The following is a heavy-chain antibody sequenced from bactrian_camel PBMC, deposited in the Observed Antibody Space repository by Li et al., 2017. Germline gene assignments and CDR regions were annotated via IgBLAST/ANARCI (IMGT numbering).Heavy chain of an antibody. Sequence: VQLVESGGGSVQAGGSRRLSCIAATDIRRINCMGWFRQAPGQGREGVAVFEDDGRIRYDDSVKGRFTISKDNALNTLYLQMNSLKHEDTAMYYCAAKLPFECYVDSSGSDFDNWGQGTQVTVS. CDR2: FEDDGRI. CDR1: TDIRRINC. J-gene: IGHJ6*01. CDR3: AAKLPFECYVDSSGSDFDN. V-gene: IGHV3S53*01. D-gene: IGHD3*01.